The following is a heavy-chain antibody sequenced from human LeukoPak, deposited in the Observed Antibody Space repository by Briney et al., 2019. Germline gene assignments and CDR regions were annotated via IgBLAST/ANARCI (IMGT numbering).Heavy chain of an antibody. CDR1: GFTFSGYS. CDR3: ARENYDFFSSRPYYYMDV. CDR2: ISITSATI. D-gene: IGHD3-3*01. Sequence: GGSLRLSCAASGFTFSGYSMNWVRQAPGKGLEWVSYISITSATIYYADSVKGRFTISRDNAKNSLYLQMNSLRAEDTAVYFCARENYDFFSSRPYYYMDVWGKGTTATVS. V-gene: IGHV3-48*01. J-gene: IGHJ6*03.